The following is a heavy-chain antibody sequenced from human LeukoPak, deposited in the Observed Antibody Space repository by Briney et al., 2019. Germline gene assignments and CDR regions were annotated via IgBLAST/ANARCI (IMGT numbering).Heavy chain of an antibody. Sequence: PSETLSLTCTVSGGSISSYYWSWIRQPPGKGLEWIGYIYYSGSTNYNPSLKSRVTISVDTSKNQFSLKLSSVTAADTAVYHCARDKSWPNIVGATGDAFDIWGQGTMVTVSS. J-gene: IGHJ3*02. D-gene: IGHD1-26*01. CDR2: IYYSGST. V-gene: IGHV4-59*01. CDR1: GGSISSYY. CDR3: ARDKSWPNIVGATGDAFDI.